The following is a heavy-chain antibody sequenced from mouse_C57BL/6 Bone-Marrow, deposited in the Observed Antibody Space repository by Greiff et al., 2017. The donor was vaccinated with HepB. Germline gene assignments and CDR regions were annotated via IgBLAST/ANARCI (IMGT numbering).Heavy chain of an antibody. CDR2: IYPRDGST. V-gene: IGHV1-85*01. J-gene: IGHJ4*01. Sequence: VQLKESGPELVKPGASVKLSCKASGYTFKSYDINWVKQRPGQGLEWIGWIYPRDGSTKYNENFKSKATLTAYKSSSTAYMQLNSLTSEYSAVYFCARRVDYYAMDYWGQGTSVTVSS. CDR1: GYTFKSYD. D-gene: IGHD1-1*01. CDR3: ARRVDYYAMDY.